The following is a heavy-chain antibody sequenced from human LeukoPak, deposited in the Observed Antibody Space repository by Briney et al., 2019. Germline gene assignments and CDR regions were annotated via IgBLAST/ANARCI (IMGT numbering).Heavy chain of an antibody. CDR2: ITGSGDGT. Sequence: GGSLRLSCAASGFTFSTYAMTWVRQAPGKGLEWVSSITGSGDGTSAADSVTGRFSISRDNSKSTLYLQMSSLRVEDTAVYYCAKAGLVRGGALDSWGQGTLVTVSS. D-gene: IGHD4/OR15-4a*01. CDR3: AKAGLVRGGALDS. V-gene: IGHV3-23*01. J-gene: IGHJ4*02. CDR1: GFTFSTYA.